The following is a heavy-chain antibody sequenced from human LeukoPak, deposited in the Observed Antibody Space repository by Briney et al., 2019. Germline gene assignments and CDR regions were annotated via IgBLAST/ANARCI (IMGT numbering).Heavy chain of an antibody. CDR1: GGCFSGYY. Sequence: PSETLSLTCAVYGGCFSGYYWSWIRQPPGKGLEWIGEINHSGSTNYNPSLKSRVTISVDTSKNQFSLKLSSVTAADTAVYYCARGPYYYGSGSYPWGQGTLVTVSS. CDR3: ARGPYYYGSGSYP. V-gene: IGHV4-34*01. D-gene: IGHD3-10*01. J-gene: IGHJ4*02. CDR2: INHSGST.